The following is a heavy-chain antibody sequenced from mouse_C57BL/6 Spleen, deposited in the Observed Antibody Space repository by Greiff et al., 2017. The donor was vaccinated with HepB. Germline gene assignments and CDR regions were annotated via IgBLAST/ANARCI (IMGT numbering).Heavy chain of an antibody. CDR3: TYGGEVATMGFAD. CDR2: IDPEDGDT. D-gene: IGHD1-1*01. J-gene: IGHJ3*01. V-gene: IGHV14-1*01. Sequence: EVQLQQSGAALVRPGASVKLSCTASGFNIKDYYMHWVKQRPDQGLEWIGRIDPEDGDTEYATKFQGKATMTADTSSNTAYLQLSSLTSEATAVYYGTYGGEVATMGFADWGQGTLVTVSA. CDR1: GFNIKDYY.